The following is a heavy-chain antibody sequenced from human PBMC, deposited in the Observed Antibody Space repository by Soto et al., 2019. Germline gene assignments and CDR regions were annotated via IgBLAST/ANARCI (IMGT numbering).Heavy chain of an antibody. V-gene: IGHV5-51*01. CDR2: IYPGDADS. J-gene: IGHJ4*02. Sequence: GESLKISCKGSGYSFTSYWIGWVRQMPGKGLEWMGIIYPGDADSRYSPSCQVQAPISADKPISTAYLHRSSLKAWDNAMYYCARQGYYYGPYWGPGTMVTVSS. CDR1: GYSFTSYW. CDR3: ARQGYYYGPY. D-gene: IGHD3-10*01.